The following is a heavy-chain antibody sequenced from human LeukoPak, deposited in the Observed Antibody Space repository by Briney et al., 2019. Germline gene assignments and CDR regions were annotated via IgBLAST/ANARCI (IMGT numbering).Heavy chain of an antibody. Sequence: SETLSLTCTVFGGSISSSSYYWGWIRQPPGKGLEWIGSIYYSGSTYYNPSLKSRVTISVDTSKNQFSLKLSSVTAADTAVYYCAIQGYSSSWTPRYYYYYGMDVWGQGTTVTVSS. J-gene: IGHJ6*02. CDR2: IYYSGST. V-gene: IGHV4-39*01. CDR1: GGSISSSSYY. D-gene: IGHD6-13*01. CDR3: AIQGYSSSWTPRYYYYYGMDV.